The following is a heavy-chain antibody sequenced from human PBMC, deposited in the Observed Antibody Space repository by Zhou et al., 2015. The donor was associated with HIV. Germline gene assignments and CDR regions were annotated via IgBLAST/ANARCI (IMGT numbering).Heavy chain of an antibody. D-gene: IGHD1-7*01. CDR1: GFTFSDFG. CDR3: ARFVTSVNYAGWFDP. J-gene: IGHJ5*02. CDR2: ISSSGSTI. V-gene: IGHV3-48*04. Sequence: MQLVESGGGVVQPGKSLRLSCAASGFTFSDFGMHWVRQAPGKGLEWVSYISSSGSTIYYADSVKGRFTISRDNAKNSLYLQMNSLRAEDTAVYYCARFVTSVNYAGWFDPWGQGTLVTVSS.